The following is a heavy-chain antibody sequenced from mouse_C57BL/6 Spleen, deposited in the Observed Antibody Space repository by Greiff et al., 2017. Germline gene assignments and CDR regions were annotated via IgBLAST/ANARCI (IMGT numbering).Heavy chain of an antibody. V-gene: IGHV1-15*01. CDR1: GYTFTDYE. D-gene: IGHD2-5*01. CDR3: TGDYSNSNWYFDV. J-gene: IGHJ1*03. Sequence: QVQLKQSGAELVRPGASVTLSCKASGYTFTDYEMHWVKQTPVHGLEWIGAIDPETGGTAYNQKFKGKAILTADKSSSTAYMELRSLTSEDSAVYYCTGDYSNSNWYFDVWGTGTTVTVSS. CDR2: IDPETGGT.